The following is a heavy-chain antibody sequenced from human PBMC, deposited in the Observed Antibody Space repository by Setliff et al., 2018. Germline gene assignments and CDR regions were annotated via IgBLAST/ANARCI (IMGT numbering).Heavy chain of an antibody. CDR3: ARGPSLWAAVQTNWFDP. CDR2: ISSSSSYI. CDR1: GFTFSSYS. Sequence: KSGGSLRLSCAASGFTFSSYSMNWVRQAPGKGLEWVSSISSSSSYIYYADSVKGRFTISRDNAKNSLYLQMNSLRAEDTAVYYCARGPSLWAAVQTNWFDPWGQGTLVTVSS. D-gene: IGHD1-26*01. J-gene: IGHJ5*02. V-gene: IGHV3-21*01.